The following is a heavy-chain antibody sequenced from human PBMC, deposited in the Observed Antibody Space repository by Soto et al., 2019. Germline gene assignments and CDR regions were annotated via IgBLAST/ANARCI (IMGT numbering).Heavy chain of an antibody. Sequence: QVQLQESGPGLVKPSETLSLTCTVSGGSISSYYWSWIRQPPGKGLEWIGYIYYSGSTNYPPSLKRRATISVDTSKNQCSLTLSSVAAADTAVYYCASVWGGAFDIWGQGTMVTVSS. D-gene: IGHD3-16*01. CDR1: GGSISSYY. J-gene: IGHJ3*02. V-gene: IGHV4-59*01. CDR2: IYYSGST. CDR3: ASVWGGAFDI.